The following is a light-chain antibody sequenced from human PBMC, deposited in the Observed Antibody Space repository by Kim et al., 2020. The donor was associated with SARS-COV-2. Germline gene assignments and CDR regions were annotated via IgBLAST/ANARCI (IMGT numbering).Light chain of an antibody. J-gene: IGKJ2*01. V-gene: IGKV3-20*01. CDR3: QQYGRSPYT. CDR1: QSVSSRG. CDR2: AIS. Sequence: SLSPGERATRACRASQSVSSRGLGWYQQKPGQAPRLIIYAISTRATGIADRFSGSGSGTDFTLTISRLEPEDFAVYYCQQYGRSPYTFGQGTSWRSN.